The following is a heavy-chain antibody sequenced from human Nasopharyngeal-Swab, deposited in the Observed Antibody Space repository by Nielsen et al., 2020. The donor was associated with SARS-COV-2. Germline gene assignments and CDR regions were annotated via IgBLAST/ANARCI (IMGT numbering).Heavy chain of an antibody. CDR1: GFTFSSYD. D-gene: IGHD5-18*01. V-gene: IGHV3-13*01. J-gene: IGHJ4*02. CDR3: ARGPVDTAMARGLFDY. CDR2: IGTAGDT. Sequence: GESLKISCAASGFTFSSYDMHWVRQATGKGLEWVSAIGTAGDTYYPGSVKGRFTISRENAKNSLYPQMNSLRAGDTAVYYCARGPVDTAMARGLFDYWGQGTLVTVSS.